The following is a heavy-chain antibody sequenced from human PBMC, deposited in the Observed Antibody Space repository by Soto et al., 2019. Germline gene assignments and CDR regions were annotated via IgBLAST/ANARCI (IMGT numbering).Heavy chain of an antibody. CDR3: TAETYYYDSSGYIKWDY. CDR1: GFTFSNAW. D-gene: IGHD3-22*01. Sequence: EVQLVESGGGLVKPGGSLRLSCAASGFTFSNAWMNWVRQAPGKGLEWVGRIKSKTDGGTTDYAAPVKGRFTISRDDSKNTLYLQMNSLKTEDTAVYYCTAETYYYDSSGYIKWDYWGQGTLVTVSS. CDR2: IKSKTDGGTT. J-gene: IGHJ4*02. V-gene: IGHV3-15*07.